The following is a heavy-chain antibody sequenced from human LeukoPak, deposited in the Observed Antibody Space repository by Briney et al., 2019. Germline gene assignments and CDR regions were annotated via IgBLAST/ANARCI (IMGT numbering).Heavy chain of an antibody. J-gene: IGHJ4*02. CDR3: ARDPGTYYYGSGSYYPYFDY. Sequence: GGSLRLACAASGFTFSSYGMSWVRQAPGKGLEWVSTIRDSGGSTYYADYVKGRFTISRDNSKNMLYLQMNSLRAEDTAVYYCARDPGTYYYGSGSYYPYFDYWGQGTLVTVSS. CDR1: GFTFSSYG. D-gene: IGHD3-10*01. CDR2: IRDSGGST. V-gene: IGHV3-23*01.